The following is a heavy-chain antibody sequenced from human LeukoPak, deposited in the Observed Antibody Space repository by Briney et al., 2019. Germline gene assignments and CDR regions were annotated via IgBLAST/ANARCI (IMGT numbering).Heavy chain of an antibody. J-gene: IGHJ5*02. D-gene: IGHD6-19*01. CDR1: GGSFSGYY. Sequence: SETLSLTCAVYGGSFSGYYWSWIRQPPGKGLEWIGEINHSGSTNYNPSLKSRVTISVDTSKNQFSLKLSSVTAADTAVYYCARAVGSGWSGRFDPWGQGTLVTVSS. V-gene: IGHV4-34*01. CDR2: INHSGST. CDR3: ARAVGSGWSGRFDP.